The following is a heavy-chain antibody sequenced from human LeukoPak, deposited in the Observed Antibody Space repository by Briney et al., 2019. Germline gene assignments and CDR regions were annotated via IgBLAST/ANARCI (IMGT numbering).Heavy chain of an antibody. Sequence: ASVKVSCKPSGGTFSTYAITWVRQAPGQGREWMGGIIPIFGTANYAQKFQDRVTITTDASTSTVYMELTSLRSEDTAVYYSARTPQHSYYYYNMDVWGKGTTVTVAS. CDR2: IIPIFGTA. D-gene: IGHD5-18*01. J-gene: IGHJ6*03. CDR1: GGTFSTYA. CDR3: ARTPQHSYYYYNMDV. V-gene: IGHV1-69*05.